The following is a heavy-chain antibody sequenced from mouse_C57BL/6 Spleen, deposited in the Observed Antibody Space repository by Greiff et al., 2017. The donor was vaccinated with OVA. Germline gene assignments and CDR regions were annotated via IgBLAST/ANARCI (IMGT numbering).Heavy chain of an antibody. CDR1: GYTFTSYT. Sequence: VMLVESGAELARPGASVKMSCKASGYTFTSYTMHWVKQRPGQGLEWIGYINPSSGYTKYNQKFKDKATLTADKSSSTAYMQLSSLTSEDSAVYYCARDASYYFDYWGQGTTLTVSS. CDR3: ARDASYYFDY. CDR2: INPSSGYT. D-gene: IGHD6-1*01. V-gene: IGHV1-4*01. J-gene: IGHJ2*01.